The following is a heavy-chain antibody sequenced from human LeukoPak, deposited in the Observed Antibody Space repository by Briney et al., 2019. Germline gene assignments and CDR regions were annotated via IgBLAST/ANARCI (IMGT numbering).Heavy chain of an antibody. V-gene: IGHV3-23*01. CDR1: GFTFSSYA. J-gene: IGHJ4*02. CDR2: ITGSGGNT. CDR3: AKDRYYDILTGYRDY. D-gene: IGHD3-9*01. Sequence: GGSLRLSCAASGFTFSSYAMSWVRQAPGEGLEWVSTITGSGGNTYYGDSVKGRFTISRDNSKNTLYLQMNSLRAEDTAVYYCAKDRYYDILTGYRDYWGQGTLVTVSS.